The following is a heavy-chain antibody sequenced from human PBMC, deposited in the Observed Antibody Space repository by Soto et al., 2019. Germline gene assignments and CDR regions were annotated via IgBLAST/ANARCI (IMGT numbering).Heavy chain of an antibody. Sequence: ASVKVSCKASGYTFIDYYMHWVRQAPGQGPEWMGWINPHSDVTEFAQKFQGRVTMTRDTSISTGYMELTSLKSGDTAVYYCARGPPITTTGHPEVDCWGQGTLVTVS. V-gene: IGHV1-2*02. CDR3: ARGPPITTTGHPEVDC. J-gene: IGHJ4*02. CDR1: GYTFIDYY. D-gene: IGHD1-1*01. CDR2: INPHSDVT.